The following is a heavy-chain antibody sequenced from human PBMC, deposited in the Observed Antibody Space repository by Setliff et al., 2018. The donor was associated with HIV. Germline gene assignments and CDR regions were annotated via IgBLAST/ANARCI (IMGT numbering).Heavy chain of an antibody. CDR3: AKVESYYDSSGPDY. CDR1: GFTFSTYW. D-gene: IGHD3-22*01. J-gene: IGHJ4*02. Sequence: LRLSCAASGFTFSTYWMSWVRQAPGKGLEWVASIKPDGSEQHYVDSVKGRFTISRDTTKDSLYLQVNSLRAEDTAVYYCAKVESYYDSSGPDYWGQGTLVTVSS. CDR2: IKPDGSEQ. V-gene: IGHV3-7*01.